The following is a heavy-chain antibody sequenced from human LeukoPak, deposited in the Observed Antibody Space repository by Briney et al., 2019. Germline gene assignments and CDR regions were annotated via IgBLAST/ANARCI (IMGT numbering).Heavy chain of an antibody. D-gene: IGHD2-15*01. V-gene: IGHV1-69*13. Sequence: ASVKVSFKPSGGTFSNYTVAWVCQPHGQGLELMGHIITIFGTTSYAPKFQGRGTLTADEVTTTAYMELSSLTSGDTAVYYCTRDPPVASAPGYFDSWGQGSLVTVSS. CDR2: IITIFGTT. J-gene: IGHJ4*02. CDR1: GGTFSNYT. CDR3: TRDPPVASAPGYFDS.